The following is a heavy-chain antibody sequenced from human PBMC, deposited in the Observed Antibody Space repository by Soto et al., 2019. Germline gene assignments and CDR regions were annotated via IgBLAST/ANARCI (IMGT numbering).Heavy chain of an antibody. CDR1: GFTFSSYG. CDR3: AKDLLRYFDWSPTDV. CDR2: ISYDGSNE. Sequence: PGGSLRLSCAASGFTFSSYGMHWVRRAPGKGLEWVAVISYDGSNEYYADSVKGRFTISRDNSKNTLYLQMNSLRAEDTSIYYCAKDLLRYFDWSPTDVWGQGTTVTVSS. D-gene: IGHD3-9*01. V-gene: IGHV3-30*18. J-gene: IGHJ6*02.